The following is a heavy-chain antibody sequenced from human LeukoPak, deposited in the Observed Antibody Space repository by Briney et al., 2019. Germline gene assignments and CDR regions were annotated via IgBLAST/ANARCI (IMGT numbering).Heavy chain of an antibody. CDR2: INKDGSER. Sequence: GGSLRLSCAASGFTFSGYWMSWVRQAPGKGLEWVANINKDGSERYNVDSVKGRFTISRDNANKSLYLQMNSLRAEDTSVYYCARESKGRSKIDYWGQGTLVTISS. V-gene: IGHV3-7*01. D-gene: IGHD4-17*01. J-gene: IGHJ4*02. CDR3: ARESKGRSKIDY. CDR1: GFTFSGYW.